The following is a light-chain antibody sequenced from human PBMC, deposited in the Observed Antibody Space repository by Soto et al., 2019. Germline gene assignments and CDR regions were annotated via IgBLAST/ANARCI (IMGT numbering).Light chain of an antibody. Sequence: QSVLTQPPSASGSLGQSVTISCTGTSSDIGDYSYVSWYQQHAGKAPKLMIYEVSQRPSGVPDRFSGSKSGNTASLTVSGLQAEDEADYYCGSYVGSKSFVFGGGTKVTVL. V-gene: IGLV2-8*01. J-gene: IGLJ3*02. CDR1: SSDIGDYSY. CDR2: EVS. CDR3: GSYVGSKSFV.